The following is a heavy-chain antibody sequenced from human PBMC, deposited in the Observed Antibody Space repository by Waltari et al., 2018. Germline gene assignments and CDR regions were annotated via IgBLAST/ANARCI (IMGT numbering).Heavy chain of an antibody. J-gene: IGHJ6*02. D-gene: IGHD2-15*01. CDR1: GSPFIRACLPWVHKPPGKG. CDR2: IKSDGGGT. V-gene: IGHV3-74*01. CDR3: ATHRPGGLGMDV. Sequence: EVQLVESGGDLVQPGGSPRLSCAASGSPFIRACLPWVHKPPGKGTRWVSQPRGTELVWISRIKSDGGGTTYADFVKCRFSTSRDNAKNTLFLQMNSLRVEDTAVYYCATHRPGGLGMDVWGQGTTVTVSS.